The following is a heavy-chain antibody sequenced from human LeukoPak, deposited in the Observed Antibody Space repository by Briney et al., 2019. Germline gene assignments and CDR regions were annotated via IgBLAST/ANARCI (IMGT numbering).Heavy chain of an antibody. CDR3: ARYTVVTLSNWFDP. D-gene: IGHD4-23*01. Sequence: SETLSLTCTVSGGSISSYYWSWIRQPPGKGLEWIGYIYYSGITDYNPSLKSRVTISVDTSKNQFSLKLSSVTAADTAVYYCARYTVVTLSNWFDPWGQGTLVTVSS. CDR2: IYYSGIT. V-gene: IGHV4-59*08. CDR1: GGSISSYY. J-gene: IGHJ5*02.